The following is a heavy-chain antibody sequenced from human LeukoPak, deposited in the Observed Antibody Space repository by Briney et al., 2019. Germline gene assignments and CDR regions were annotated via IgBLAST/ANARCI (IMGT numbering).Heavy chain of an antibody. Sequence: SETLSLTCAVYGGSFSGYYWSWIRQPPGKGLEWIGEINHSGSTNYNPSLKSRVIISVDTSKNQFSLKLSSVTAADTAVYYCARGYCSGGSCYSFRSSRRWFDPWGQGTLVTVSS. J-gene: IGHJ5*02. V-gene: IGHV4-34*01. CDR3: ARGYCSGGSCYSFRSSRRWFDP. D-gene: IGHD2-15*01. CDR2: INHSGST. CDR1: GGSFSGYY.